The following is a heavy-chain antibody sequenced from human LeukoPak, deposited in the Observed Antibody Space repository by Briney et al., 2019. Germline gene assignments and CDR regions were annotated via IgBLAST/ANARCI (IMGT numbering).Heavy chain of an antibody. CDR2: ISWDGGAT. D-gene: IGHD3-22*01. V-gene: IGHV3-43*01. CDR1: RFTFDDYS. CDR3: TKVARNSSWPYFDS. Sequence: GGSLRLSCAASRFTFDDYSIHWVRQPPGKGLEWISLISWDGGATYYADSGKGRFTVSRDKSKNSLFLQMNSVITEDTAFYYCTKVARNSSWPYFDSWGQGTLVTVSS. J-gene: IGHJ4*02.